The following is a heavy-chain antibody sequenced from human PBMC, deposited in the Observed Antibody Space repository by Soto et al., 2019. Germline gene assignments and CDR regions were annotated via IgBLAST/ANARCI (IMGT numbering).Heavy chain of an antibody. CDR1: GGTFSSYA. CDR3: ARADYYDSSGYFDY. CDR2: IIPIFGTA. J-gene: IGHJ4*02. Sequence: RASVKVSCKASGGTFSSYAISWVRQAPGQGLEWMGGIIPIFGTANYAQKFQGRVTITADESTSTAYMELSSLRSEDTAVYYCARADYYDSSGYFDYWGQGTLVTVSS. V-gene: IGHV1-69*13. D-gene: IGHD3-22*01.